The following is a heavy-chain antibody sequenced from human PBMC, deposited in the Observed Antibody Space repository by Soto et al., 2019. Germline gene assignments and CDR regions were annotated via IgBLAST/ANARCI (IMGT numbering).Heavy chain of an antibody. CDR1: GGSISSGGYY. CDR3: ARGPPFGY. J-gene: IGHJ4*02. CDR2: IYHSGST. Sequence: SETLSLTCTVSGGSISSGGYYWSRIRQPPGKGLEWIGYIYHSGSTYYNPSLKSRVTISVDRSKNQFSLKLSSVTAADTAVYYCARGPPFGYWGQGTLVTVSS. V-gene: IGHV4-30-2*01. D-gene: IGHD3-10*01.